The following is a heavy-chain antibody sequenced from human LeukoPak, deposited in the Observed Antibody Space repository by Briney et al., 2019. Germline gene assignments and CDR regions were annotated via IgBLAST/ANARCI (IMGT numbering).Heavy chain of an antibody. Sequence: GGSLRLSCAASGFTFSSYAMSWVRQAPGKGLEWVSALSGSGGSTYYADSVKGRFTISRDNSKNTLFLQMNSLRAEDTAVYYCVRVGSSRGYDYWGQGTLVTVSS. CDR2: LSGSGGST. D-gene: IGHD6-6*01. V-gene: IGHV3-23*01. CDR1: GFTFSSYA. J-gene: IGHJ4*02. CDR3: VRVGSSRGYDY.